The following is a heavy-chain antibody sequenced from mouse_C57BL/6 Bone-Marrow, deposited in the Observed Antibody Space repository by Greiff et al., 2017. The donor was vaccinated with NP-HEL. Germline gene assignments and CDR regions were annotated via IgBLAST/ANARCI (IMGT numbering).Heavy chain of an antibody. Sequence: QVQLQQPGAELVKPGASVKVSCKASGYTFTSYWMHWVKQRPGQGLEWIGRIHPSDGDTNYNQKFKGKATVTVDKSSSTAYMQRSILTAGDSAVYYCAIWFAYWGQGTLVTVSA. CDR3: AIWFAY. CDR1: GYTFTSYW. V-gene: IGHV1-74*01. CDR2: IHPSDGDT. J-gene: IGHJ3*01.